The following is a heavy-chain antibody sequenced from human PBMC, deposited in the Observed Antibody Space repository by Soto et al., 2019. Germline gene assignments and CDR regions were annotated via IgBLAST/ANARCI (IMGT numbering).Heavy chain of an antibody. Sequence: GGSLRLSCAASGFTFSSYGMHWVRQAPGKGLEWVAVISYDGSNKYYADSVKGRFTISRDNSKNTLYLQMNSLRAEDTAVYYCAKEMYYYGSGQKRPFDYWGQGTLVTVSS. D-gene: IGHD3-10*01. CDR1: GFTFSSYG. CDR2: ISYDGSNK. CDR3: AKEMYYYGSGQKRPFDY. J-gene: IGHJ4*02. V-gene: IGHV3-30*18.